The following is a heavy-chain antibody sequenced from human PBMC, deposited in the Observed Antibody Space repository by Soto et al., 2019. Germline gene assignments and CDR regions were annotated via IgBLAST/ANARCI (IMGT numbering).Heavy chain of an antibody. CDR1: GFTFSIYA. CDR3: VKGEYYYDSSGYYPFDY. CDR2: IRTDGGNT. J-gene: IGHJ4*02. V-gene: IGHV3-64D*06. Sequence: EVQLVESGGDLVQPGGSLRLSCSASGFTFSIYAMHWVRQAPGKGLEYVSSIRTDGGNTHYADSVKGRFTISRDNSKNTVYLQMSSLRAEDTAVYYCVKGEYYYDSSGYYPFDYWGQGTLVTVSS. D-gene: IGHD3-22*01.